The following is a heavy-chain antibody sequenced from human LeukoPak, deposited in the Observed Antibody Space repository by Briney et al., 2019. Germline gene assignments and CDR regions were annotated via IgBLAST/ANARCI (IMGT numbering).Heavy chain of an antibody. Sequence: PGGSLRLSCAASGFTFSNYGMHWVRQAPGKGLEWVAIIWYDGSNTYFAESVMGRFSISKDNFKNIVYLQMNSLKIEDTGVYYCARAGIVNALDYWGQGAQVTVSP. V-gene: IGHV3-33*08. CDR3: ARAGIVNALDY. J-gene: IGHJ4*02. D-gene: IGHD2/OR15-2a*01. CDR1: GFTFSNYG. CDR2: IWYDGSNT.